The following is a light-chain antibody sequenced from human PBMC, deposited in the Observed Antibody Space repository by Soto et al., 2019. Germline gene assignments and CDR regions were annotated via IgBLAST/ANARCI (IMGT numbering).Light chain of an antibody. CDR1: QSLLHSNGYNY. V-gene: IGKV2-28*01. Sequence: DTVMTQSPLSLPVTPGEPASISCKSSQSLLHSNGYNYVDWYLQKPGQSPQLLISLASNRASGVPDRFSGSGSGTDFTLKISRVEAEDVVVYSCMQPLQAPPTFGQGTKVEIK. CDR3: MQPLQAPPT. CDR2: LAS. J-gene: IGKJ1*01.